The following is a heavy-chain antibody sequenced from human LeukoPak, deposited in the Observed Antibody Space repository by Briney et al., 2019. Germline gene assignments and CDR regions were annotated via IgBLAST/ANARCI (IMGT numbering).Heavy chain of an antibody. D-gene: IGHD3-9*01. CDR1: GYSFTSYW. CDR2: IYPGDSDT. CDR3: ARLDILTGYYSEVNYYYYYMDV. Sequence: GASLKISCKGSGYSFTSYWIGWVRQMPGKGLEWMGIIYPGDSDTRYSPSFQGQVTISADKSISTAYLQWSRLKASDTAMYYCARLDILTGYYSEVNYYYYYMDVWGKGTTVTVSS. V-gene: IGHV5-51*01. J-gene: IGHJ6*03.